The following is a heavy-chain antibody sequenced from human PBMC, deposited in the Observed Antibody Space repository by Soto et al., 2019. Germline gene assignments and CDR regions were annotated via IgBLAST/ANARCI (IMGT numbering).Heavy chain of an antibody. CDR1: GFTFGDSY. Sequence: GGSLRLSCAGSGFTFGDSYISWIRQAPGKGLEWLSYISPGSRYPAYADSVKGRFTISRDNAKRSLYLQMMSLTAEDTAIYYCVRGGGGGLFDPWGQGTMVTVSS. CDR2: ISPGSRYP. V-gene: IGHV3-11*06. D-gene: IGHD2-15*01. J-gene: IGHJ5*02. CDR3: VRGGGGGLFDP.